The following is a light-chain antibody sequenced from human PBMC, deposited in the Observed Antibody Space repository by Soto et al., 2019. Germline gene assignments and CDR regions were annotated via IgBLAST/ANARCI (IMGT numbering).Light chain of an antibody. CDR2: VAS. CDR1: HSVGSN. J-gene: IGKJ3*01. CDR3: QQYNTWPPFA. Sequence: IVMTQSPATLSVSPGERATLSCRASHSVGSNVAWYQQKPGRAPRLLIYVASTRATGIPARFSGSGSGTEFTLTISSLQSEDFAMYFCQQYNTWPPFAFGPGTKVDIK. V-gene: IGKV3-15*01.